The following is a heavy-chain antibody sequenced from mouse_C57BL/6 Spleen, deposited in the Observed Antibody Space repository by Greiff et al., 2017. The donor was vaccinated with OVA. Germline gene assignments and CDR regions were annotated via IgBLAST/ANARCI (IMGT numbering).Heavy chain of an antibody. Sequence: QVHVKQPGTELVKPGASVKLSCKASGYTFTSYWMHWVKQRPGQGLEWIGNINPSNGGTNYNEKFKSKATLTVDKSSSTAYMQLSSLTSEDSAVYDCAKGHEPYYYAMDYWGQGASVTVAS. J-gene: IGHJ4*01. CDR2: INPSNGGT. D-gene: IGHD3-3*01. CDR1: GYTFTSYW. CDR3: AKGHEPYYYAMDY. V-gene: IGHV1-53*01.